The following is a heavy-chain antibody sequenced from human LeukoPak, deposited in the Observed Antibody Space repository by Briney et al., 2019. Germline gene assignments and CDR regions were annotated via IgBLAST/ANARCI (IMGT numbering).Heavy chain of an antibody. J-gene: IGHJ4*02. D-gene: IGHD2-15*01. CDR1: GYTFTSYD. CDR3: ARGWWVARQYYFDY. CDR2: MNPNSGNT. Sequence: GASVTVSCKASGYTFTSYDINWVRQAPGQGLEWMGWMNPNSGNTDYAQKFQGRVTMTRNTSISTAYMELSSLRSEDTAVYYCARGWWVARQYYFDYWGQGTLVTVSS. V-gene: IGHV1-8*01.